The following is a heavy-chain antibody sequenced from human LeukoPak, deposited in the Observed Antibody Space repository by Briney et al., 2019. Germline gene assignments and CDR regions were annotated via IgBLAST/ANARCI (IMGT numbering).Heavy chain of an antibody. D-gene: IGHD3-16*02. CDR1: GYTFIDNY. J-gene: IGHJ4*02. CDR3: ARATGDYVWGSFRSHYAS. CDR2: MSPNSGAT. Sequence: ASVKVSCKASGYTFIDNYIHWVRQAPGQGLEWLGWMSPNSGATNYGHKFQGRVTMTSDTSISTAYLELSSLSSDDTAVYYCARATGDYVWGSFRSHYASWGQGSLVTVSS. V-gene: IGHV1-2*07.